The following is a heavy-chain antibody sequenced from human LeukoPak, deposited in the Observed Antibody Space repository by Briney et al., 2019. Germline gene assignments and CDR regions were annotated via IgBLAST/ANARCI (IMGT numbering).Heavy chain of an antibody. CDR2: IYHTGST. CDR1: GGSITSGSYY. CDR3: ARGRNYYDSSGYYYGGRHAFDI. D-gene: IGHD3-22*01. J-gene: IGHJ3*02. V-gene: IGHV4-61*01. Sequence: SETLSLTCTVSGGSITSGSYYWIWIRQPPGKGLEWIASIYHTGSTKYNPSLKTRVTISVDTSKNQFSLNLTSVTAADTAVYYCARGRNYYDSSGYYYGGRHAFDIWGQGTMVTVSS.